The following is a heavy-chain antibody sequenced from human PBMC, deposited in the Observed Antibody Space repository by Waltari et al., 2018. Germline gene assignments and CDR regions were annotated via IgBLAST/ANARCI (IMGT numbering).Heavy chain of an antibody. CDR2: IYYSGRT. J-gene: IGHJ4*02. CDR1: GGSISSSSYY. CDR3: ARLLGYCSGGSCTDY. Sequence: QLQLQESGPGLVKPSETLSLTCTVSGGSISSSSYYLGWIRQPPGKGLVWIGSIYYSGRTYDNPSSKRRGTISVETAKKQVSRKLSVVTAAETAVYYCARLLGYCSGGSCTDYWGQGTLVTVSS. D-gene: IGHD2-15*01. V-gene: IGHV4-39*01.